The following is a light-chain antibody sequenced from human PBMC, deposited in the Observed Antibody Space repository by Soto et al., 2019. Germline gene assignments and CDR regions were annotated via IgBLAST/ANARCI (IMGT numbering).Light chain of an antibody. J-gene: IGKJ1*01. CDR1: ENIKNY. CDR2: GAS. Sequence: DIQVTQSPSSLPASLGDRVTITCRASENIKNYLIWYQQKPGKATKLLIYGASTLKTGVPSRFSGSGSGTDFTCTIGSLQPDDFATYYCAQIYTAQWTFGQGTRVDLK. CDR3: AQIYTAQWT. V-gene: IGKV1-39*01.